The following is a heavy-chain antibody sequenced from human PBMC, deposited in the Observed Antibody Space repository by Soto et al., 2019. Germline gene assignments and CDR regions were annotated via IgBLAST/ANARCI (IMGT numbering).Heavy chain of an antibody. D-gene: IGHD4-17*01. Sequence: LRLSCAASGFTFSSYGMHWVRQAPGKGLEWVAVISYDGSNKYYADSVKGRFTISRDNSKNTLYLQMNSLRAEDTAVYYCARGLNNYDYGDYPPDYWGQGTLVTVSS. CDR3: ARGLNNYDYGDYPPDY. CDR2: ISYDGSNK. V-gene: IGHV3-30*03. CDR1: GFTFSSYG. J-gene: IGHJ4*02.